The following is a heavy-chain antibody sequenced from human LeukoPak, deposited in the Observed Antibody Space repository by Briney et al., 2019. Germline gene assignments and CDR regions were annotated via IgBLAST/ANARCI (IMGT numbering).Heavy chain of an antibody. J-gene: IGHJ4*02. CDR1: GGSFSGYY. CDR3: SRQYSSSYYSDY. V-gene: IGHV4-34*01. Sequence: TSETLSLTRTVYGGSFSGYYWSWIRQSPGKGLEWIGEISHRGSSNYNPSFKSRVTISLDTSKNQFSLKLGSVTAADTAMYYCSRQYSSSYYSDYWGQGTLVTVSS. CDR2: ISHRGSS. D-gene: IGHD6-13*01.